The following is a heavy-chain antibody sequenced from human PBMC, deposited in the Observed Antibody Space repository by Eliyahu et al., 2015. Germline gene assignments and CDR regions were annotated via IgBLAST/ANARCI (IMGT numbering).Heavy chain of an antibody. V-gene: IGHV4-39*01. CDR1: GGSISSSSYY. D-gene: IGHD6-13*01. CDR2: IYYSGST. Sequence: QLQLQESGPGLVKPSETLSLTCTVSGGSISSSSYYWGWIRQPPGKGLEWIGSIYYSGSTYYNPSLKSRVTISVDTSKNQFSLKLSSVTATETAVYYCASQTSSWYSDYWGQGTLVTVSS. J-gene: IGHJ4*02. CDR3: ASQTSSWYSDY.